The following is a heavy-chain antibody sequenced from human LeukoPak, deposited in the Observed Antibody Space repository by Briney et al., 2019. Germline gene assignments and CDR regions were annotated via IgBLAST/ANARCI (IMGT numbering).Heavy chain of an antibody. CDR1: GFTCSSYG. J-gene: IGHJ4*02. CDR3: ANIDGGWHGPLAPPPTSNY. V-gene: IGHV3-30*02. Sequence: GGSLRLSCAASGFTCSSYGMHWVRQAPGKGLEWVAFIRYDGSNKYYAASVKGRFTISRDNSKNTLYLQMNSLRAEDTAVYYCANIDGGWHGPLAPPPTSNYWGQGTLVTVSS. D-gene: IGHD6-19*01. CDR2: IRYDGSNK.